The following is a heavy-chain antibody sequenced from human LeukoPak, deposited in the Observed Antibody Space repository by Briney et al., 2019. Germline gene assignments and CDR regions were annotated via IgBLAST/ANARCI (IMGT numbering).Heavy chain of an antibody. D-gene: IGHD3-22*01. CDR2: IKSKTDGGTT. CDR3: SYDSSGYYPH. V-gene: IGHV3-15*01. CDR1: GFTFSNAW. J-gene: IGHJ4*02. Sequence: GGSLRLSCAASGFTFSNAWMSWVRQAPGKGLEWVGRIKSKTDGGTTDYAAPVKGRFTISRDDSKNTLYLQMNSLKTEDTAVYYRSYDSSGYYPHWGQGTLVTVSS.